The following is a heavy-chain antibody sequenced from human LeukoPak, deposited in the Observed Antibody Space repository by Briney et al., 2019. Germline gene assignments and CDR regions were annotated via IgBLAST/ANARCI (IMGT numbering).Heavy chain of an antibody. V-gene: IGHV5-51*01. J-gene: IGHJ3*02. CDR1: GYSFTSYW. Sequence: GESLKISCKGSGYSFTSYWIGWVRQMPRKGLEWMRTIYPGDSDTRYSPSFQGQVTISADKSISTAYLQWSSLKASDTAMYYCARQKKYYYDSSGYYLKNAFDIWGQGTMVTVSS. D-gene: IGHD3-22*01. CDR3: ARQKKYYYDSSGYYLKNAFDI. CDR2: IYPGDSDT.